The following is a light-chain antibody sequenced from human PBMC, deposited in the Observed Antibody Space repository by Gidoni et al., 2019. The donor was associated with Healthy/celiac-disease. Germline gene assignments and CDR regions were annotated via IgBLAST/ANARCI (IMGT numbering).Light chain of an antibody. J-gene: IGLJ2*01. V-gene: IGLV1-51*01. CDR3: GTWDSSLSAFVV. CDR2: DNN. CDR1: SSNLGNNY. Sequence: QSVLTQPPSVSAAPGQKVTISCSGSSSNLGNNYVSWYQQLPGTAPKLLIYDNNKRPSGIPDRFSGSKSGTSATLGISVLQTGDEADYYCGTWDSSLSAFVVFGGGTKLTVL.